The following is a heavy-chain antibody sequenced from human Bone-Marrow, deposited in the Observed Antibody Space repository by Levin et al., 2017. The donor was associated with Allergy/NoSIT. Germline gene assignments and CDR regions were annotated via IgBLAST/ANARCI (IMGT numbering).Heavy chain of an antibody. Sequence: GGSLRLSCAAFGLDFGSSYMDWVRQAPGKGLEWVSYISLGSELTYYADSVKGRFTISRDNGKNSLYLQMNSLRDDDTAVYYCARGRDYGFDIWGQGTVVTVS. CDR1: GLDFGSSY. D-gene: IGHD3-16*01. CDR3: ARGRDYGFDI. J-gene: IGHJ3*02. V-gene: IGHV3-48*02. CDR2: ISLGSELT.